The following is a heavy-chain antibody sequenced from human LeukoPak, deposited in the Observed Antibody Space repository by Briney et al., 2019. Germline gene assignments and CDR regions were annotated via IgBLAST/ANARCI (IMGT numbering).Heavy chain of an antibody. CDR3: AKAASGXCIDY. CDR1: GFTFSSYG. J-gene: IGHJ4*02. Sequence: GGSLRLSCAASGFTFSSYGMHWVRQAPGKGLEWVAVISYDGSNKYYADSVKGRFTISRDNSKNTLYLQMNSLRAEDTAVYYCAKAASGXCIDYWGQGTLVTVSS. D-gene: IGHD2-15*01. CDR2: ISYDGSNK. V-gene: IGHV3-30*18.